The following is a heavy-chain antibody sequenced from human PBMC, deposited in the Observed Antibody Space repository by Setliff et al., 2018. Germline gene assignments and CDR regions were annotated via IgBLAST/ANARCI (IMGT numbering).Heavy chain of an antibody. V-gene: IGHV1-69*05. Sequence: GASVKVSCKASGGTFNNYGVTWVRQAPGQGLEWMGGTIPFFGTTNYAQKFQGRVTMTTDTSTSTAYMELRSLRSDDTAVYYCARDRPEVVIDAARALFDYWGQGALVTVSS. D-gene: IGHD2-15*01. CDR2: TIPFFGTT. CDR3: ARDRPEVVIDAARALFDY. CDR1: GGTFNNYG. J-gene: IGHJ4*02.